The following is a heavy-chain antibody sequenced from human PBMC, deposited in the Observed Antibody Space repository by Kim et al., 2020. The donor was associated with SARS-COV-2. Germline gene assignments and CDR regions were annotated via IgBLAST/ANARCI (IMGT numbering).Heavy chain of an antibody. Sequence: ASVKVSCKTSGHFFTRDSIHWVRQAPGQGLEWMGGIDCGNGNTIYSQKFQGRVTFTTDTSASTAYMVLSFLRSEDSAVYYCLGGVYFDYWGQGTLVTVSS. CDR3: LGGVYFDY. V-gene: IGHV1-3*01. CDR2: IDCGNGNT. J-gene: IGHJ4*02. CDR1: GHFFTRDS. D-gene: IGHD3-16*01.